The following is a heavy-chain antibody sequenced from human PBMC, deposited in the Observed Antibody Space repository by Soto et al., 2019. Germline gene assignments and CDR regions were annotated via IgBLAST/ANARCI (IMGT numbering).Heavy chain of an antibody. CDR1: GYSFTNYW. J-gene: IGHJ4*02. CDR2: IYPGDSDT. V-gene: IGHV5-51*01. Sequence: PGESLKISCKASGYSFTNYWIGWVRQMPGKGLEWMGIIYPGDSDTKYSPSFQGQVTISADKSINTAYLQWSSLKASDTAIYYCARHTAMAAYFDYWGQGTLVTVS. D-gene: IGHD5-18*01. CDR3: ARHTAMAAYFDY.